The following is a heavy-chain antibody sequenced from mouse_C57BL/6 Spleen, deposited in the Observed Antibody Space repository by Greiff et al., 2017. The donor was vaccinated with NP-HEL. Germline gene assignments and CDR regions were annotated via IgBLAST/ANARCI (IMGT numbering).Heavy chain of an antibody. CDR3: ARQNYSNYYYAMDY. V-gene: IGHV5-12*01. J-gene: IGHJ4*01. CDR1: GFTFSDYY. Sequence: EVKVVESGGGLVQPGGSLKLSCAASGFTFSDYYMYWVRQTPEKRLEWVAYISNGGGSPYYPDTVKGRFTISRDNAKNTLYLQMSRLKSEDTAMYYCARQNYSNYYYAMDYWGQGTSVTVSS. D-gene: IGHD2-5*01. CDR2: ISNGGGSP.